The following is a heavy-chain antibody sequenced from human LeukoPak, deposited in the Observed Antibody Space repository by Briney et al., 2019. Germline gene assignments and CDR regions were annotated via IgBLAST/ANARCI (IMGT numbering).Heavy chain of an antibody. CDR2: ISPSGGST. CDR3: ARDNSVRDEAWWFNP. D-gene: IGHD5-24*01. V-gene: IGHV1-46*01. Sequence: ASVNVSCTAFGYTFTSNYMHWVRHAPGQGPEWMGVISPSGGSTTYAQKFQGRVTLTGDMSTSTDYLELSILRSEDTAVYYCARDNSVRDEAWWFNPWGQGTLVTVSS. CDR1: GYTFTSNY. J-gene: IGHJ5*02.